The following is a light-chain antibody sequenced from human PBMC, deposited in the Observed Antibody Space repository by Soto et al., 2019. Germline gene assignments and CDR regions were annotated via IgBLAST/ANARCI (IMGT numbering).Light chain of an antibody. V-gene: IGKV1-39*01. CDR2: AAS. Sequence: DIQMTQSPSXLSASVGXRVXIXXXASQXXSSYLNWYQQKPGKAPKLLIYAASSLQSGVSSRFSGSQSGTDFTLHISSLQTEDFATYYYQQSSSTPNTFGQGKRLEIK. J-gene: IGKJ5*01. CDR1: QXXSSY. CDR3: QQSSSTPNT.